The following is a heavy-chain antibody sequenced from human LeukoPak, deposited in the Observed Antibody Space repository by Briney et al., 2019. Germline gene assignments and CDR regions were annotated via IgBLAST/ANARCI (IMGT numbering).Heavy chain of an antibody. Sequence: GGSLRLSCAASGFTFSSYWMSWVRQAQGKGLEWVANIQQDGSEKYYVDSVKGRFTISRDNAKNSLYLQMNSLRAEDAAVYYCARAYYGSGSYYKDDAFDIWGQGTMVTVSS. J-gene: IGHJ3*02. D-gene: IGHD3-10*01. CDR2: IQQDGSEK. CDR3: ARAYYGSGSYYKDDAFDI. CDR1: GFTFSSYW. V-gene: IGHV3-7*01.